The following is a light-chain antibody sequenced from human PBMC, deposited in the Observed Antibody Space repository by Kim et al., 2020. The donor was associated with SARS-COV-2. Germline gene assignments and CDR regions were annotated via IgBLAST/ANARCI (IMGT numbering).Light chain of an antibody. CDR3: QVWDSSTWV. J-gene: IGLJ3*02. CDR1: NIGNRN. CDR2: NID. Sequence: AALGQTARMTCGGSNIGNRNVHWYQQRPGQPPVLVIFNIDNRPSGIPERFSGSTSGNTATLTVSGAQAGDEADYHCQVWDSSTWVFGGGTQLTVL. V-gene: IGLV3-9*01.